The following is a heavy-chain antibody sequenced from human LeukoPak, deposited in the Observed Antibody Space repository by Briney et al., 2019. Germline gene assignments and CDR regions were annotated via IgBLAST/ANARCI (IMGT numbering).Heavy chain of an antibody. CDR3: LGLDGDYYYGMDV. CDR2: IKSKTDGGTT. Sequence: GGSLRLSCAASGFTFSNAWMSWVRQAPGKGLEWVGRIKSKTDGGTTDYAAPVKGRFTISRDDSKNTLYLQMNSLKTEDTAVYYCLGLDGDYYYGMDVWGQGTTVTVSS. V-gene: IGHV3-15*01. CDR1: GFTFSNAW. D-gene: IGHD4-17*01. J-gene: IGHJ6*02.